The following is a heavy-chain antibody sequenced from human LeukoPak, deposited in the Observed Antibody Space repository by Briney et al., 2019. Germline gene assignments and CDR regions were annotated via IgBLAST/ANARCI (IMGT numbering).Heavy chain of an antibody. D-gene: IGHD3-10*01. Sequence: PSETLSLTCAVYGGSFSGYYWSWIRQPPGKGLEWIGEINHSGSTNYDPSLKSRVTISVDTSKNQFSLKLSSVTAADTAVYYCARRRYYYGSGSYYRSYQSFDYWGQGTLVTVSS. CDR3: ARRRYYYGSGSYYRSYQSFDY. CDR1: GGSFSGYY. CDR2: INHSGST. V-gene: IGHV4-34*01. J-gene: IGHJ4*02.